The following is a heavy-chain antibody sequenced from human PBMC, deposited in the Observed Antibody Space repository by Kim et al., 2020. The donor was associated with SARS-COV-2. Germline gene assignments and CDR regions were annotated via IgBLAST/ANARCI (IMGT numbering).Heavy chain of an antibody. CDR2: T. D-gene: IGHD4-17*01. V-gene: IGHV4-30-4*05. J-gene: IGHJ5*02. Sequence: TYYSPSLKGRIIISVSTSKNQFSLKLTSVTVADTAVYYCAGDYGDPDWLDPWGQGSLVTVSP. CDR3: AGDYGDPDWLDP.